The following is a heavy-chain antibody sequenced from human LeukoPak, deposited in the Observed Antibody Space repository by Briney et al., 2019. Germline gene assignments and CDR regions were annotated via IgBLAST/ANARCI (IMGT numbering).Heavy chain of an antibody. D-gene: IGHD3-10*01. CDR1: GFTFSSYG. Sequence: GGSLRLSCVASGFTFSSYGMNWVRQAPGKGLEGGAVTSNDGGNKYYADSVQGRFTISRDISENTVYLQMNSLRAEDTGVYYCAKDQVWFGGGSTYGVDAWGQGTTVTVSS. CDR2: TSNDGGNK. V-gene: IGHV3-30*18. CDR3: AKDQVWFGGGSTYGVDA. J-gene: IGHJ6*02.